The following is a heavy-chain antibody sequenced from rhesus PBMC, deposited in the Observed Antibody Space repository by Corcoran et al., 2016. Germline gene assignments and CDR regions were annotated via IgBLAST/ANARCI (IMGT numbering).Heavy chain of an antibody. Sequence: QVQLQESGPGLVQPSETLSLTCSVSGGSVSGVYNWNWIRQSPGKGLEWIGYLSDSGATYYNASLKNRVTISKDMSKNQFSLRLTSVTAADTAVYYCGRSGAATGAYWGQGVLVTVSS. CDR2: LSDSGAT. CDR3: GRSGAATGAY. CDR1: GGSVSGVYN. J-gene: IGHJ4*01. D-gene: IGHD6-31*01. V-gene: IGHV4-76*01.